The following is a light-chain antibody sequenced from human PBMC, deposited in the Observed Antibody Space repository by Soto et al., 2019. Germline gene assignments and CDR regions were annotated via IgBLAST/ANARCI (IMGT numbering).Light chain of an antibody. CDR3: QTWGTGIPVV. CDR2: VSGDGSH. Sequence: LVLTQSPSASASLGASVRLTCTLDSGHTTYAIAWHQQQPEKGPRYLMKVSGDGSHNKGDGIPDRFSGSSSGAERYLTISSLQSEDESDYYCQTWGTGIPVVFGGGTKLTVL. V-gene: IGLV4-69*01. J-gene: IGLJ2*01. CDR1: SGHTTYA.